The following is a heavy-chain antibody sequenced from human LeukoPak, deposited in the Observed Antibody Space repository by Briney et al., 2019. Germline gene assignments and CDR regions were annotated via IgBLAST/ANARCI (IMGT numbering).Heavy chain of an antibody. CDR1: GFTFSSYS. V-gene: IGHV3-23*01. CDR3: AKSLDYDGGVLWALPYY. Sequence: PGGSLRLSCAASGFTFSSYSMNWVRQAPGKGLEWVSVIRGSTAVTYFADSVKGRFTVSRDNSKNTLYLQMNSLRAEDTAVYYCAKSLDYDGGVLWALPYYWGQGTLVTVSS. CDR2: IRGSTAVT. D-gene: IGHD3-22*01. J-gene: IGHJ4*02.